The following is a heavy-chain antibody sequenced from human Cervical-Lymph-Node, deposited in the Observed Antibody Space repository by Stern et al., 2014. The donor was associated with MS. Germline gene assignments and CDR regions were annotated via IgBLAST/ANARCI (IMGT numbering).Heavy chain of an antibody. V-gene: IGHV3-33*01. Sequence: VQLVESGGGVVQPGRSLRLSCAASGFTFSSYGMHWVRQAPGKGLEWVAVIWYDGSKKYYADSVKGRFSISRSNSKNALYLEMNSLRAEDTAVYYCARGLVVYDALDIWGQGTMVTVSS. D-gene: IGHD3-22*01. CDR1: GFTFSSYG. CDR2: IWYDGSKK. CDR3: ARGLVVYDALDI. J-gene: IGHJ3*02.